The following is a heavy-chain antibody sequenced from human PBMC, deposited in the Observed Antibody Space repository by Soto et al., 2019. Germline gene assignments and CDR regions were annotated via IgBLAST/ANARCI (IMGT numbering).Heavy chain of an antibody. CDR1: GFTFSSYS. J-gene: IGHJ4*02. CDR3: ARERNYYGSGSLFDC. CDR2: ISSSSSYI. V-gene: IGHV3-21*01. Sequence: GGSLRLSCAASGFTFSSYSMNWVRQAPGKGLEWVSSISSSSSYIYYADSVKGRFTISRDNAKNSLYLQMNSLRAEDTAVYYCARERNYYGSGSLFDCWGRGTLVTVSS. D-gene: IGHD3-10*01.